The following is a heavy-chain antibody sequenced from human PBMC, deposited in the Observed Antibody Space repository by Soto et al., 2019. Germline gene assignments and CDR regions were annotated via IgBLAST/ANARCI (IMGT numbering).Heavy chain of an antibody. V-gene: IGHV3-23*01. CDR1: GFTFSSHA. J-gene: IGHJ4*02. CDR2: VSGSGGST. D-gene: IGHD3-3*01. CDR3: AKGLPYYDFWSGFD. Sequence: EVQLLESGGGLVQPGGSLRLSCAASGFTFSSHAMSWVRQSPGKGLEYVSGVSGSGGSTYYAGSVKGRFTISRDNSKNTLYLHMNSLRAEDTVVYYCAKGLPYYDFWSGFDWGQGTLVTVSS.